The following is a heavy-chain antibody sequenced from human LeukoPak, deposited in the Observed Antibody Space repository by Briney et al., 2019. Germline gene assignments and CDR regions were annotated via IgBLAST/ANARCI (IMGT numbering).Heavy chain of an antibody. CDR1: GYTFTSYY. V-gene: IGHV1-46*01. CDR2: INPSGGST. CDR3: ARGRGPPYYDSSGLQH. J-gene: IGHJ1*01. D-gene: IGHD3-22*01. Sequence: ASVKVSCKASGYTFTSYYMHWVRQAPGQGLEWMGIINPSGGSTSYAQKFQGRVTMTRDTSTSTVYMELSSLRSEDTAVYYCARGRGPPYYDSSGLQHWGQGTLVTVSS.